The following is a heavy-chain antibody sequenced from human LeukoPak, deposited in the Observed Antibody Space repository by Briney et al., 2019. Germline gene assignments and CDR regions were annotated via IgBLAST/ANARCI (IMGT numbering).Heavy chain of an antibody. J-gene: IGHJ4*02. V-gene: IGHV3-74*01. D-gene: IGHD6-13*01. Sequence: PGGSLRLSCGASGFTFSGYWMHWFRQAPGTGLVWVSRINGDESITTYADSVKGRFTISRDNAKNTLHLQMNSLRAEDTAVYYCARDLRSSPDYWGQGTLVTVSS. CDR3: ARDLRSSPDY. CDR1: GFTFSGYW. CDR2: INGDESIT.